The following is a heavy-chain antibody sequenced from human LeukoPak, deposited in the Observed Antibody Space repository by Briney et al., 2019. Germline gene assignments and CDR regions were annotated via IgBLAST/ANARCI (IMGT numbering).Heavy chain of an antibody. CDR1: GFTVSDNN. CDR3: ATFGRSHLR. J-gene: IGHJ4*02. V-gene: IGHV3-48*01. CDR2: ISPASQTF. D-gene: IGHD2/OR15-2a*01. Sequence: GSLTFSSAASGFTVSDNNMNWLRPAPGQGLEWVSYISPASQTFYYADSGKGRSTISRDNAKYSLFLQMNTLRADDTSGYYCATFGRSHLRWGQGALVTVSS.